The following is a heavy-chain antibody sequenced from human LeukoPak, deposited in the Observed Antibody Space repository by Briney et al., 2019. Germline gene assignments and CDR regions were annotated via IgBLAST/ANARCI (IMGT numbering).Heavy chain of an antibody. CDR2: ISSSGSTI. V-gene: IGHV3-11*04. Sequence: GGSLRLSCAASGFTFSDYYMSWIRQAPGKGLEWVSYISSSGSTIYYADSVKGRFTISRDNAKNSLYLQMNSLRAEDTPVYYCARDRNGVLLWFGELLNYWGQGTLVTVSS. CDR1: GFTFSDYY. J-gene: IGHJ4*02. CDR3: ARDRNGVLLWFGELLNY. D-gene: IGHD3-10*01.